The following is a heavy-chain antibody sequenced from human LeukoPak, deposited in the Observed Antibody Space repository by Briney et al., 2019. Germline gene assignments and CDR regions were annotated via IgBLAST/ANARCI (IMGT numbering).Heavy chain of an antibody. CDR1: GGSISSYY. V-gene: IGHV4-59*01. Sequence: SETLSLTCTVSGGSISSYYWSWIRQPPGKGLEWVGYIYYSGNSNYNPSLKSRVTISVDTSKNQISPKLSSVTAADTAVYFCARGSGWYYYWGQGTLVTVSS. J-gene: IGHJ4*02. CDR3: ARGSGWYYY. D-gene: IGHD6-19*01. CDR2: IYYSGNS.